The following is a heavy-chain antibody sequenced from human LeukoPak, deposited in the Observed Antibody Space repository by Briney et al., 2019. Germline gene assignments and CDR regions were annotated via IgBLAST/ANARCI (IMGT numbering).Heavy chain of an antibody. Sequence: GGSLRLSCAASGXTFSSYWMSWVRQAPGKGLEWVANIKHDGTEKYYVDSVKGRFTLSRDNAKNSLYLQMNSLRAEDTAVYYCARETRWELFDYWGQGILVTVSS. V-gene: IGHV3-7*04. CDR3: ARETRWELFDY. CDR2: IKHDGTEK. J-gene: IGHJ4*02. D-gene: IGHD1-26*01. CDR1: GXTFSSYW.